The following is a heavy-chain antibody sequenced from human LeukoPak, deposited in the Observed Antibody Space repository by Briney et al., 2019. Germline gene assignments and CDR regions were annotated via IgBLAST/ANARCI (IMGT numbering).Heavy chain of an antibody. CDR3: ARDTLLWFGESGFWFDP. CDR2: IYTSGST. V-gene: IGHV4-4*07. CDR1: GGSISSYY. J-gene: IGHJ5*02. D-gene: IGHD3-10*01. Sequence: SETLSLTCTVSGGSISSYYWSWIRQPAGKGLEWIGRIYTSGSTNYNPSLKSRVTMSVDTSKNQFSLKLSSVTAADTAVYYCARDTLLWFGESGFWFDPWGQGTLVTVSS.